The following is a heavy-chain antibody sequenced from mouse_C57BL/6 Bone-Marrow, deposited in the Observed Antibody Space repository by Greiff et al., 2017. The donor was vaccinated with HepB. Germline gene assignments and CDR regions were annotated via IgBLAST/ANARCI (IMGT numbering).Heavy chain of an antibody. V-gene: IGHV1-52*01. CDR2: IDPSDSDT. J-gene: IGHJ1*03. CDR1: GYTFTSYW. D-gene: IGHD1-1*02. Sequence: QVQLQQPGAELVRPGSSVKLSCKASGYTFTSYWMHWVKQRPIQGLEWIGNIDPSDSDTHYNQKFKDKATLTVDKSSSTAYMQLSSLTSEDSAVYYCARCEGAGGSHGYLDVGGTGTTVTVSS. CDR3: ARCEGAGGSHGYLDV.